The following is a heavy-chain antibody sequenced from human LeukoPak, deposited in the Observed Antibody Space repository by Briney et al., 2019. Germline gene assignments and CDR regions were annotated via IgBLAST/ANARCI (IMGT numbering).Heavy chain of an antibody. D-gene: IGHD6-19*01. J-gene: IGHJ4*02. CDR2: INPNSGDT. V-gene: IGHV1-2*02. Sequence: ASVKVSCKAFGYRFTGYYIHWVRQGPGQGLEWMGWINPNSGDTNSAQKFQGRVTMTRDTSISTAYMELSRLKSDDTAVYYCAIASDWYYFDHWGQGTLVTVSS. CDR3: AIASDWYYFDH. CDR1: GYRFTGYY.